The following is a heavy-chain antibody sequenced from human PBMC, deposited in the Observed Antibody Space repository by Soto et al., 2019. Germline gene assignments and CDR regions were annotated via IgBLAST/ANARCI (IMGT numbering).Heavy chain of an antibody. V-gene: IGHV3-48*03. CDR3: ARDPTITGTTISYAFDI. CDR2: ISSSGSTI. J-gene: IGHJ3*02. Sequence: GGSLRLSCAASGFTFSSYEMNWVRQAPGKGLEWVSYISSSGSTIYYADSVKGRFTISRDNAKNSLYLQMNSLRAEDTAVYYCARDPTITGTTISYAFDIWGQGTMVTVSS. D-gene: IGHD1-20*01. CDR1: GFTFSSYE.